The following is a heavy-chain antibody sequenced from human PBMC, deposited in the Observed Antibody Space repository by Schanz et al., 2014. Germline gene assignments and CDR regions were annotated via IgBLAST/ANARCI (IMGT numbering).Heavy chain of an antibody. CDR1: GGSVTSGVYY. D-gene: IGHD5-12*01. V-gene: IGHV4-31*03. CDR3: ARVRVGDGYLFEY. J-gene: IGHJ4*02. CDR2: IYYSGNT. Sequence: QVQLQESGPGLVKPSQTLSLTCTVSGGSVTSGVYYWNWIRQHPGKGLEWIGYIYYSGNTYYNPSLRDRVSMSLDTSKNQFSLKLGSVSAADTAVYYCARVRVGDGYLFEYWGQGTLVTVSS.